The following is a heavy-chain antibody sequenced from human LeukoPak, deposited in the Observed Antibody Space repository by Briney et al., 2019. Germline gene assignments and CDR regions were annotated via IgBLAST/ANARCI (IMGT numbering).Heavy chain of an antibody. CDR2: ISGSGGST. J-gene: IGHJ6*03. Sequence: GGSLRLSCAAFGFTFSSYAMSWVRQAPGKGLEWVSAISGSGGSTYYADSVKGRFTISRDNSKNTLYLQMNSLRAEDTAVYYCAKDLSGGAYYYYYYMDVWGKGTTVTVSS. D-gene: IGHD2-21*01. V-gene: IGHV3-23*01. CDR1: GFTFSSYA. CDR3: AKDLSGGAYYYYYYMDV.